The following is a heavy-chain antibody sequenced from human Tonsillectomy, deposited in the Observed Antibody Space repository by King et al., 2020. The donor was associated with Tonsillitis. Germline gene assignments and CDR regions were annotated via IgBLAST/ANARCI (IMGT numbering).Heavy chain of an antibody. V-gene: IGHV3-30*18. CDR2: ISYDGSNK. CDR1: GFTFSSYG. Sequence: VQLVESGGGVVQPGRSLRLSCAASGFTFSSYGMHWVRQAPGKRLEWVAVISYDGSNKYYADSVKGRFTISRDNSKNTLYLQMNSLRAEDTAVYYCAKDFLDYWGQGTLVTVSS. CDR3: AKDFLDY. J-gene: IGHJ4*02.